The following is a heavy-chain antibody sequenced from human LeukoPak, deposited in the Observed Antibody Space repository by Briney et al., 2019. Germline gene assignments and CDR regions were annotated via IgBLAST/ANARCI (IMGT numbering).Heavy chain of an antibody. D-gene: IGHD1-26*01. J-gene: IGHJ4*02. Sequence: GGSLRLSCAVSGFTFSTYWMHWVRQVPGEGLVWVSRINEDGSITNYADSVKGRFSISRDNAKNTLYLQMNSLRAEDTAVYYCGRDLGGRSGYWGQGTLVTVSS. V-gene: IGHV3-74*01. CDR1: GFTFSTYW. CDR2: INEDGSIT. CDR3: GRDLGGRSGY.